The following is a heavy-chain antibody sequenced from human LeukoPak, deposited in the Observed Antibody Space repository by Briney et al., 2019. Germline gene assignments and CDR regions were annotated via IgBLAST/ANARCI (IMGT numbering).Heavy chain of an antibody. CDR2: IYYSGST. CDR3: ARGAVTDDPSPAEYFQH. D-gene: IGHD2-21*02. CDR1: GVSISSGDYY. J-gene: IGHJ1*01. Sequence: SETLSLTCTVSGVSISSGDYYWSWIRQPPGKGLEWIRYIYYSGSTYYNPSLKSRVTISVDTSKNQFSLQLNSVTPEDTAVYYCARGAVTDDPSPAEYFQHWGQGTLVTVSS. V-gene: IGHV4-30-4*01.